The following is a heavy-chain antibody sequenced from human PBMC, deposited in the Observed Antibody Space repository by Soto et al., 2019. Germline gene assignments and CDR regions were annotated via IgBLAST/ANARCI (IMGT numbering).Heavy chain of an antibody. CDR3: ARGRRWVRGGPYYGMDV. V-gene: IGHV1-69*12. D-gene: IGHD3-10*01. J-gene: IGHJ6*02. Sequence: QVQLVQSGAEVKKPGSSVKVSCKASGGTFSSYAISWVRQAPGQGLEWMGGIIPIFGTANYAQKFQGRVTITEDESTSTAYMELSSLRSDDTAVYYCARGRRWVRGGPYYGMDVWGQGPTVTVSS. CDR2: IIPIFGTA. CDR1: GGTFSSYA.